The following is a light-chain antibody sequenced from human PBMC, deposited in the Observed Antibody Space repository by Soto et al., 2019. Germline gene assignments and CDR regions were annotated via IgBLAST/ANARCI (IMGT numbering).Light chain of an antibody. CDR3: QQYGSSGT. CDR2: GAS. CDR1: QSVSNNY. J-gene: IGKJ1*01. Sequence: IVFTPSPGPPSLSPGGRATLSCRASQSVSNNYLAWYQQKPGQAPRLLIYGASNRATGIPDRFSGSGSGTDFTLTISRLEPEDFAVYYCQQYGSSGTFGQGTKVAIK. V-gene: IGKV3-20*01.